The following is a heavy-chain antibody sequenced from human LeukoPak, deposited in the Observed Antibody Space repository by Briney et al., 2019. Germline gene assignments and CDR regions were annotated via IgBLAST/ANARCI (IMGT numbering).Heavy chain of an antibody. J-gene: IGHJ6*02. CDR1: VDSVSKISAA. CDR3: VRDSVDDYSYCGMDV. V-gene: IGHV6-1*01. D-gene: IGHD5/OR15-5a*01. Sequence: QSLSLTCAISVDSVSKISAAWNWITQTPSRGLEWLGRTYYRAKSYNANALSVKSRIIINPHTSNNPLSLQPNSLTPEHPAMYCCVRDSVDDYSYCGMDVWGQGPAVTVSS. CDR2: TYYRAKSYN.